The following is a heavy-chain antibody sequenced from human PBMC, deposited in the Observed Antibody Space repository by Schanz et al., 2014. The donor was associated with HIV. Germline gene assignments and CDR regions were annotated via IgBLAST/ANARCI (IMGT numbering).Heavy chain of an antibody. CDR3: ARDGLSSRGWFDP. CDR1: GFTFSSYT. V-gene: IGHV3-21*06. J-gene: IGHJ5*02. D-gene: IGHD1-26*01. Sequence: EVQLVQSGGDLVKPGGSLRLSCVASGFTFSSYTMYWVRQAPGKGLEWVSSISSSGTYIYYADSVKGRFTISRDNAKDVLYLQMNSLRVEDTAVYYCARDGLSSRGWFDPWGQGTLVTVSS. CDR2: ISSSGTYI.